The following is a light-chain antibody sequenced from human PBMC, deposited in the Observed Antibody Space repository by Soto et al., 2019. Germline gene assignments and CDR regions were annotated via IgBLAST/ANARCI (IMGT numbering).Light chain of an antibody. CDR1: QSVSSHY. Sequence: PGARATLSCRASQSVSSHYLAWYQQKPGQAPRLLIYGASTRATGIPDRFSGSGSGTDFTLTITRLEPEDFAVYSCQQYGSSPTFGGGTKVEIK. V-gene: IGKV3-20*01. J-gene: IGKJ4*01. CDR3: QQYGSSPT. CDR2: GAS.